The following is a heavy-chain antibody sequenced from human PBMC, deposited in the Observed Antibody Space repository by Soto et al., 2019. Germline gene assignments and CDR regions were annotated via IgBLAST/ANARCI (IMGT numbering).Heavy chain of an antibody. Sequence: QVLLQESGPGLVQPSGTLSLSCAVSGGSIGSSHFWGWVRQPPGKGLEWVGDISHSGSVNYNPSLQSRVTISIDKSKNQFSLKLNSVAAADTAVDYCARSFGWYAIDYWGQGTLVIVSS. J-gene: IGHJ4*02. CDR3: ARSFGWYAIDY. CDR1: GGSIGSSHF. V-gene: IGHV4-4*02. D-gene: IGHD6-19*01. CDR2: ISHSGSV.